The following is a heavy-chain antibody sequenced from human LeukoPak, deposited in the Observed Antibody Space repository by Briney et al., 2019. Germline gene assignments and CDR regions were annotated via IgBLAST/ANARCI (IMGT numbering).Heavy chain of an antibody. CDR1: GGSISSGDYY. CDR2: FYYSGST. Sequence: SQTLSLTCTVSGGSISSGDYYWSWIRQPPGKGLEWIGYFYYSGSTYYNPSLKSRVTISVDTSKNQISLRLTSVTAADTAVYYCARGPRGRGWYGDYWGQGTLVTVSS. J-gene: IGHJ4*02. V-gene: IGHV4-30-4*08. CDR3: ARGPRGRGWYGDY. D-gene: IGHD6-19*01.